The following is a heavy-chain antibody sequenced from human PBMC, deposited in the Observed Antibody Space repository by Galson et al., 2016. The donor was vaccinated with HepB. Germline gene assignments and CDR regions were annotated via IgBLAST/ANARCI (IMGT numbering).Heavy chain of an antibody. CDR3: AKNRRTNNGWYTFDS. J-gene: IGHJ4*02. V-gene: IGHV3-30-3*02. CDR1: GSIFSYYP. Sequence: SLRLSCAASGSIFSYYPMHWVRQAPGKGLEWMAVISPDGTSIYYADSVTGRFTISRDNSKNTLYLQLHSLRDEDTAVYYCAKNRRTNNGWYTFDSWGQGTLVTVSS. CDR2: ISPDGTSI. D-gene: IGHD6-19*01.